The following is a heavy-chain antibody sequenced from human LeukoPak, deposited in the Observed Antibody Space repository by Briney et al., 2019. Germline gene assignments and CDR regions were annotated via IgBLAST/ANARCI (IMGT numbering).Heavy chain of an antibody. CDR2: ISGSGGST. V-gene: IGHV3-23*01. CDR3: AKTSGSYYFSYYFDY. Sequence: GGSLRLSCAASGFTFSSYAMSRVRQAPGKGLEWVSAISGSGGSTYYADSVKGRFTISRDNSKNTLYLQMNSLRAEDTAVYYCAKTSGSYYFSYYFDYWGQGTLVTVSS. J-gene: IGHJ4*02. D-gene: IGHD3-10*01. CDR1: GFTFSSYA.